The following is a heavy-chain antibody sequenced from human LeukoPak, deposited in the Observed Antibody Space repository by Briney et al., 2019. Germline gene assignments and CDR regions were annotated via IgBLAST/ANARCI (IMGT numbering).Heavy chain of an antibody. CDR3: ARDRGTTVVTKTYYYYYGMDV. CDR2: ISSSSSTI. J-gene: IGHJ6*02. V-gene: IGHV3-48*01. CDR1: GFTFSSYS. Sequence: GGSLRLSCAASGFTFSSYSMNWVRLAPGKGLEWVSYISSSSSTIYYADSVKGRFTISRDNAKNSLYLQMNSLRAEDTAVYYCARDRGTTVVTKTYYYYYGMDVWGQGTTVTVSS. D-gene: IGHD4-23*01.